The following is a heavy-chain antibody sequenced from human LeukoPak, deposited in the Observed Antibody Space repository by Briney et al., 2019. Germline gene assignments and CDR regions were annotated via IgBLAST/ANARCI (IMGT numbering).Heavy chain of an antibody. CDR3: ARDGGPGSSTSFDY. CDR1: GGSISSYY. J-gene: IGHJ4*02. V-gene: IGHV4-59*12. D-gene: IGHD3-10*01. CDR2: IYYSGST. Sequence: NPSETLSLTCTVSGGSISSYYWSWIRQPPGKGLEWIGYIYYSGSTNYNPSLKSRVTISVDTSKNQFSLKLSSVTAADTAVYYCARDGGPGSSTSFDYWGQGTLVTVSS.